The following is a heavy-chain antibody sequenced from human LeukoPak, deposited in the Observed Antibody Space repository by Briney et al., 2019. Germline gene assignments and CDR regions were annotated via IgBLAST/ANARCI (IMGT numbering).Heavy chain of an antibody. J-gene: IGHJ4*02. CDR2: IYYSGST. Sequence: SETLSLTCAVYGGSFSGYYWSWIRQPPGKGLEWIGYIYYSGSTNYNPSLKSRVTISVDTSKNQFSLKLSSVTAADTAVYYCARGDSYYYDSSGSELFDYWGQGTLVTVSS. CDR3: ARGDSYYYDSSGSELFDY. D-gene: IGHD3-22*01. CDR1: GGSFSGYY. V-gene: IGHV4-59*01.